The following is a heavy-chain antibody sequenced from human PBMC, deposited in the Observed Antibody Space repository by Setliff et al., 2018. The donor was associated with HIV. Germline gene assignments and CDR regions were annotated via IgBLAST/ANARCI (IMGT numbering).Heavy chain of an antibody. CDR1: GGSISSYY. V-gene: IGHV4-59*01. J-gene: IGHJ4*02. Sequence: PSETLSLTCTVSGGSISSYYWSWIRQPPGKGLEWIGYIYYSGSTDYNPSLKSRVTISVDTSKNQFSLKLSSVTAADTAVYYCARVHSSCWYYFDYWGQGTLVTVSS. CDR2: IYYSGST. CDR3: ARVHSSCWYYFDY. D-gene: IGHD6-13*01.